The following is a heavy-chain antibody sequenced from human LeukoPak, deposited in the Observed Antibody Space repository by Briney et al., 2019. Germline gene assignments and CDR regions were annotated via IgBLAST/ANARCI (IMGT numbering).Heavy chain of an antibody. D-gene: IGHD3-22*01. CDR1: GFTFSNAW. V-gene: IGHV3-15*01. Sequence: GGSLRLSCAASGFTFSNAWMSWVRQAPGKGLEWVGRIKSKTDGGTTDYAALVKGRFTISRDDSKNTLYLQMNRLKTEDTAVYYCTTADYYDSSGYYYDYFDYWGQGTLVTVSS. CDR2: IKSKTDGGTT. CDR3: TTADYYDSSGYYYDYFDY. J-gene: IGHJ4*02.